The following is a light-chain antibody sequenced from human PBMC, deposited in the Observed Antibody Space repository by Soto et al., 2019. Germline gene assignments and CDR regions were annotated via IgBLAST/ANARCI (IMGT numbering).Light chain of an antibody. CDR2: GAS. CDR3: QQFASSPLT. CDR1: QSVATSQ. J-gene: IGKJ1*01. V-gene: IGKV3-20*01. Sequence: EIVLTQSPGTLSLSPGERATLFCRASQSVATSQLAWYQQKPGQAPRLLIGASGRATGVPDRFIDSGSGTDFTLTISRLEPEDFAVYYCQQFASSPLTFGRGTTVEIK.